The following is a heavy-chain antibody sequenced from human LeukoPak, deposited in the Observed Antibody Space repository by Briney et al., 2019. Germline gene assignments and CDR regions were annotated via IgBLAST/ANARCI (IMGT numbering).Heavy chain of an antibody. V-gene: IGHV1-2*02. Sequence: ASVKVSCKASGYTFTGYYIHWVRQAPGQGLEWMGWINPNSGGTNYAQKFQGRVTMTRDTSISTTYMELSRVRSDDTAVYYCAREGKDASGNHYYYFDPWGQGTLVTVSS. CDR3: AREGKDASGNHYYYFDP. CDR2: INPNSGGT. D-gene: IGHD3-10*01. J-gene: IGHJ5*02. CDR1: GYTFTGYY.